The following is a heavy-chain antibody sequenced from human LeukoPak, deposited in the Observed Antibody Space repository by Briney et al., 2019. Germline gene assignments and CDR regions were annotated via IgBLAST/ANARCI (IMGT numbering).Heavy chain of an antibody. D-gene: IGHD2-15*01. CDR3: VKGTTGSGGVDY. V-gene: IGHV3-21*01. Sequence: GGSLRLSCAASGFTFSSYSMNWVRQAPGKGLEWVSSISSSSSYIYYADSVKGRFTISRDNSKNTLYLQMSSLRAEDTAVYYCVKGTTGSGGVDYWGQGTLVTVSS. CDR2: ISSSSSYI. J-gene: IGHJ4*02. CDR1: GFTFSSYS.